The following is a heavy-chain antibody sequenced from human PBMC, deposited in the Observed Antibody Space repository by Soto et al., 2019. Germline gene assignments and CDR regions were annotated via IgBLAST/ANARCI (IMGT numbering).Heavy chain of an antibody. D-gene: IGHD3-16*02. Sequence: QVQLQESGPGLVKPSQTLSLTCTVSGGSISSGGYYWSWIRQHPGKGLEWIGYIYYSGSTYYNPYRKGSVTISVATSKNQFSLKLSSVTAAAMDEYYCARRRDYDYIWRSYRSHDAFDIWGQGTMVTVSS. CDR3: ARRRDYDYIWRSYRSHDAFDI. CDR1: GGSISSGGYY. J-gene: IGHJ3*02. CDR2: IYYSGST. V-gene: IGHV4-31*03.